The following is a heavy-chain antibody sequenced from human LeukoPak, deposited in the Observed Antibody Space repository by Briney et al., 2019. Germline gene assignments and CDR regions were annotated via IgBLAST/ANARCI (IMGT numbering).Heavy chain of an antibody. CDR2: IYPGDSDT. V-gene: IGHV5-51*01. J-gene: IGHJ1*01. Sequence: PGESLKISCKGSGYSFTNYWISWVRQMPGKGLEWMGIIYPGDSDTRYSPSFQGQVTISVDNSIGTAYLQWSSLEASDTAMYYCARDLGGNYGNFQHWGQGTLVTVSS. D-gene: IGHD4-23*01. CDR1: GYSFTNYW. CDR3: ARDLGGNYGNFQH.